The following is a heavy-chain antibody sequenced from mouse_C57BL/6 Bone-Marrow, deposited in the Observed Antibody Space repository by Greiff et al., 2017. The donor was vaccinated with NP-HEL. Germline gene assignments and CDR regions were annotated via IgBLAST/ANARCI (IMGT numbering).Heavy chain of an antibody. J-gene: IGHJ4*01. CDR3: ARALYGTLYYYAMDY. D-gene: IGHD1-1*01. Sequence: VQVVESGPGLVAPSQSLSITCTVSGFSLTSYGVHWVRQPPGKGLEWLGVIWAGGSTNYNSALMSRLSISKDNSKSQVFLKMNSLQTDDTAMYYCARALYGTLYYYAMDYWGQGTSVTVSS. V-gene: IGHV2-9*02. CDR2: IWAGGST. CDR1: GFSLTSYG.